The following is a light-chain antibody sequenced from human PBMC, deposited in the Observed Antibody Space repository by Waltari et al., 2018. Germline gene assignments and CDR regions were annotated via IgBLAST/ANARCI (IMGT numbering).Light chain of an antibody. CDR2: AAS. CDR3: QQLNSYPPT. J-gene: IGKJ3*01. V-gene: IGKV1-9*01. Sequence: DIQLTQSPSFLSASVGDRVTITCRASQGIRGYLAWDQQKPGKAPKLLIYAASTLQRGVPSRFSGNGSGTEFTLTISSLQPEDFATYYCQQLNSYPPTFGPGTKVDIK. CDR1: QGIRGY.